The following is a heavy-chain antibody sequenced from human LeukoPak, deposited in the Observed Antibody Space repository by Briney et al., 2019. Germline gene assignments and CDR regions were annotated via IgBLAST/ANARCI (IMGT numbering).Heavy chain of an antibody. CDR2: IYYSGST. V-gene: IGHV4-59*01. D-gene: IGHD3-22*01. CDR1: GGSISGYY. Sequence: SETLSLTCTVSGGSISGYYCSWIRQPPGKGLEWIGYIYYSGSTNYNPSLKSRVTISVDTSKNQFSLKLSSVTAADTAVYYCARALSQESSGPPYFDYWGQGTLVTVSS. CDR3: ARALSQESSGPPYFDY. J-gene: IGHJ4*02.